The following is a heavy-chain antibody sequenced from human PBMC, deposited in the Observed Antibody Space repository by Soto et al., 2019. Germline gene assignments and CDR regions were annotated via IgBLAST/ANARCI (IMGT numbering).Heavy chain of an antibody. CDR2: INHSGST. CDR1: GGSFSGYY. Sequence: QVQLQQWGAGLLKPSETLSLTCAVYGGSFSGYYWTWIRQPPGTGLEWIGEINHSGSTNYNPSLKSRVTRSGGTAKNQFARRLTSVTAADTAVYYCARDKIAGLFDYWGEGTLVTVSS. V-gene: IGHV4-34*01. CDR3: ARDKIAGLFDY. D-gene: IGHD2-21*01. J-gene: IGHJ4*02.